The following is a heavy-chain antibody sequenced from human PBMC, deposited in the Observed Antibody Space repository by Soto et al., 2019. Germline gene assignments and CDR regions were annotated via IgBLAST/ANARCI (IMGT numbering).Heavy chain of an antibody. D-gene: IGHD7-27*01. Sequence: ESGPTLVNPTQTLTLTCAFSGFSLSSSTVGVGWIRQPPEKALEWLGIIYWDDDKRYSPSLKNRLTITKDTSKNQVVLTMTNMEPVDTATYYCVRKFSPGPFDYWGQGALVTVSS. CDR3: VRKFSPGPFDY. CDR1: GFSLSSSTVG. V-gene: IGHV2-5*02. CDR2: IYWDDDK. J-gene: IGHJ4*02.